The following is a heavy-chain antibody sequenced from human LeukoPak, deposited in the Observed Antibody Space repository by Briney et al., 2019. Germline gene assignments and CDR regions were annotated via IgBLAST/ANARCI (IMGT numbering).Heavy chain of an antibody. J-gene: IGHJ6*03. CDR2: IYYSVST. CDR3: ARGGMVRGVIYSYYYYYYMDL. Sequence: KPSETLSLTCTVSGGSISSYYWSWIREPPGKGLEWIGYIYYSVSTNYKPSLKSRVTISVDTSKNQFSLKLSSVTAADPAVYYCARGGMVRGVIYSYYYYYYMDLWGKGTTVTVSS. CDR1: GGSISSYY. D-gene: IGHD3-10*01. V-gene: IGHV4-59*01.